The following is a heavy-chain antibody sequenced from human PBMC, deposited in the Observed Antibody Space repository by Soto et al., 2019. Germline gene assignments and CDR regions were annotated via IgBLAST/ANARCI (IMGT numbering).Heavy chain of an antibody. J-gene: IGHJ5*02. CDR3: AREEAARIERWFDP. CDR1: GGSINTINNY. Sequence: SETLSLTCTVSGGSINTINNYWSWIRQPPGKGLEWIGFISYSGSTYYNPSLMSRLTISLDTSTNRFSLKLTSVTAADTAVYYCAREEAARIERWFDPWGQGTLGTVPQ. CDR2: ISYSGST. V-gene: IGHV4-30-4*01. D-gene: IGHD6-6*01.